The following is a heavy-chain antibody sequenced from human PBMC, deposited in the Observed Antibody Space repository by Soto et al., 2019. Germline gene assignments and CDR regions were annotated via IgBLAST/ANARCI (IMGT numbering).Heavy chain of an antibody. Sequence: EVQLLESGGGLVQPGGSLRLSCAASGFTFSSYAMNWVRQAPGKGLEWVSVISGSGGSTYYADSVKGRFTISRDNSKNTLYLQMNSLRAEDTAVYYCARLSSGWYFDYWGQGTLVTVSS. CDR2: ISGSGGST. D-gene: IGHD6-19*01. V-gene: IGHV3-23*01. CDR3: ARLSSGWYFDY. J-gene: IGHJ4*02. CDR1: GFTFSSYA.